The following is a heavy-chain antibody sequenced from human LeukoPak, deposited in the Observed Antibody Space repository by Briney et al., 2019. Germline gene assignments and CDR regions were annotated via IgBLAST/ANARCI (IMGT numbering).Heavy chain of an antibody. Sequence: ASVKVSCKASGYTFTIYGISRVRQAPGQGVEWMGGISAKRYNKNYAQKLQGRVTMTTDTSTSTAYMELRSLRSDDTAVYYCGRDPIGYGDYGDDYWGQGTLVTVSS. CDR2: ISAKRYNK. D-gene: IGHD4-17*01. V-gene: IGHV1-18*01. CDR3: GRDPIGYGDYGDDY. J-gene: IGHJ4*02. CDR1: GYTFTIYG.